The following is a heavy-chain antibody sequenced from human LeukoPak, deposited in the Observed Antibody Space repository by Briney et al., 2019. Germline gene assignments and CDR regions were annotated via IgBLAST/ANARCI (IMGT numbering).Heavy chain of an antibody. CDR3: ARVCSGWFGELLSYYYYYMDV. Sequence: PSETLSLTCTVSGGSISSYYWGWIRQPPGKGLEWIGSIYHTGNTYYNPSLKSRVTISVDTSKNQFSLKLSSVTAADTAVYYCARVCSGWFGELLSYYYYYMDVWGKGTTVTVSS. J-gene: IGHJ6*03. CDR1: GGSISSYY. CDR2: IYHTGNT. V-gene: IGHV4-38-2*02. D-gene: IGHD3-10*01.